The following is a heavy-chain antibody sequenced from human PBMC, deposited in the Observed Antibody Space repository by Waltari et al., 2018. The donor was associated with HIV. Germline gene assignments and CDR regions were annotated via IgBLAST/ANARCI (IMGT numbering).Heavy chain of an antibody. CDR1: GFRLATYG. Sequence: QMQLVQSGGGGVQPGRSLRLSCAASGFRLATYGMPWVRQAPGKGLEWLAVISFDAKTTYYADSVRGRFIISRDNSMNRVYLQMNSLRVEDSAVYYCAKGATAAAVEDLWGQGALVTVSS. CDR3: AKGATAAAVEDL. J-gene: IGHJ5*02. D-gene: IGHD6-25*01. V-gene: IGHV3-30*18. CDR2: ISFDAKTT.